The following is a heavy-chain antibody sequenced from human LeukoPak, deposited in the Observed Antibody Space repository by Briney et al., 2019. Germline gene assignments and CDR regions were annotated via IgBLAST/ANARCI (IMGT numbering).Heavy chain of an antibody. D-gene: IGHD6-13*01. CDR2: INHSGST. CDR1: GGSFSGFY. CDR3: ARSRGIAAARRFDP. J-gene: IGHJ5*02. V-gene: IGHV4-34*01. Sequence: SETLSLTCTVFGGSFSGFYWTWIRQPPGKGLEWIGEINHSGSTNYNPSLKSRVTISVDTSKNQFSLKLSSVTAADTAVYYCARSRGIAAARRFDPWGQGTLVTVSS.